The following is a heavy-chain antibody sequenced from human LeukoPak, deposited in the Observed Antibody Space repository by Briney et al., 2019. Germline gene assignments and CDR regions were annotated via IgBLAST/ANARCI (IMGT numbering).Heavy chain of an antibody. CDR1: GGSISSSSYY. Sequence: PSETLSLTCTVSGGSISSSSYYWGWIRQPPGKGLEWIGSIYYSGSTYYNPSLKSRVTISVDTSKNQFSLKLSSVTAADTAVYYCARDPLWFREHGDYWGQGTLVTVSS. J-gene: IGHJ4*02. CDR2: IYYSGST. V-gene: IGHV4-39*07. D-gene: IGHD3-10*01. CDR3: ARDPLWFREHGDY.